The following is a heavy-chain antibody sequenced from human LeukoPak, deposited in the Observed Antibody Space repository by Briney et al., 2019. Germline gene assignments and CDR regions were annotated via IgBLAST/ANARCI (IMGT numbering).Heavy chain of an antibody. CDR2: IIPILGIA. V-gene: IGHV1-69*04. CDR3: ARDSRYCRATNGTRDDY. Sequence: GASVKVSCKASGGTFSSYTISWVRQAPGQGLEWMGRIIPILGIANYAQKFQGRVTITADKSTSTAYMELSSLRSEDTAVYYCARDSRYCRATNGTRDDYWGQGTLVTVSS. CDR1: GGTFSSYT. J-gene: IGHJ4*02. D-gene: IGHD2-15*01.